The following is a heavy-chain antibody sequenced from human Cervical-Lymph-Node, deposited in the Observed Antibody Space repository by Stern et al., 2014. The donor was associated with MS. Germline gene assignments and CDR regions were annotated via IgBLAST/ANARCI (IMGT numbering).Heavy chain of an antibody. Sequence: QVQLVQSGAEVMKVGSSVKVSCKASGGIFSSLAINWVRQAPGQGLEWVGGIIPIFDTPNYARQFKGRVMITADASTNTAHLELSSLRSDDTAVYYCAAPAAVTVGSMDVWGQGTTVIVSS. J-gene: IGHJ6*02. CDR1: GGIFSSLA. CDR3: AAPAAVTVGSMDV. D-gene: IGHD2-21*02. V-gene: IGHV1-69*01. CDR2: IIPIFDTP.